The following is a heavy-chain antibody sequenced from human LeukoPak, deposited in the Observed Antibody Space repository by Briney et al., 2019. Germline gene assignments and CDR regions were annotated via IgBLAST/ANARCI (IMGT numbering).Heavy chain of an antibody. J-gene: IGHJ4*02. CDR2: IRYDGSNK. Sequence: GGSLILSCAASGFTFSSYGMHWVRQAPGKGLEWVAFIRYDGSNKHYADSVKGRFSISRDNSKNMLDLQMNSLRAEDTAVYYCAKVMEDYGDYGVVDYWGQGTLVTVSS. D-gene: IGHD4-17*01. CDR3: AKVMEDYGDYGVVDY. V-gene: IGHV3-30*02. CDR1: GFTFSSYG.